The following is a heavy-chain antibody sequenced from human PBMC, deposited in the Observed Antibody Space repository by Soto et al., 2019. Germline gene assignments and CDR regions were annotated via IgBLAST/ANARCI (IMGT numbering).Heavy chain of an antibody. CDR1: GYTFTSYD. Sequence: QVQLVQSGAEVKKPGASVKVSCKASGYTFTSYDINWVRQATGQGLEWMGWMNPNSGNTGYAQKFQGRVTMTRNNSISTAYMELRSLRSEDTAVYYCARGGYYYYYYGMDVWGQGTTVTVSS. D-gene: IGHD2-2*03. CDR2: MNPNSGNT. J-gene: IGHJ6*02. CDR3: ARGGYYYYYYGMDV. V-gene: IGHV1-8*01.